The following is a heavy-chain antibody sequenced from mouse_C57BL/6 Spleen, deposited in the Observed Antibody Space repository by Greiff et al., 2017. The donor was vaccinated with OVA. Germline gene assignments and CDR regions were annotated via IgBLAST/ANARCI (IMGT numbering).Heavy chain of an antibody. J-gene: IGHJ2*01. V-gene: IGHV3-6*01. CDR3: ARSYDGYSYYFDY. CDR1: GYSITSGYY. CDR2: ISYDGSN. D-gene: IGHD2-3*01. Sequence: EVQLQESGPGLVKPSQSLSLTCSVTGYSITSGYYWNWIRQFPGNKLEWMGYISYDGSNNYNPSLKNRISITRDTSKNQFFLKLNSVTTEDTATYYCARSYDGYSYYFDYWGQGTTLTVSS.